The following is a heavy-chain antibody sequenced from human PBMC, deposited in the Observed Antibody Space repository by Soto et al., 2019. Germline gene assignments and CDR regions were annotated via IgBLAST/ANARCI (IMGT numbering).Heavy chain of an antibody. Sequence: EMQLLESGGGLAQPGGSLRLSCAASEFTFTNYAMSWVRQAPGKGLKWVSVISSRGSSTYYADSVKGRFTISRDNSKSTLYLQMNSLRAEDTALYYCAKGAAGRTNDYGDYWGHGTLVTVSS. CDR3: AKGAAGRTNDYGDY. V-gene: IGHV3-23*01. J-gene: IGHJ4*01. CDR1: EFTFTNYA. CDR2: ISSRGSST. D-gene: IGHD1-1*01.